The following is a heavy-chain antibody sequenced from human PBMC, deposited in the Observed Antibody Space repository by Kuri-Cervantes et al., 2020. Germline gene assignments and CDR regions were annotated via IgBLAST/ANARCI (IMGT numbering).Heavy chain of an antibody. CDR3: ARRPTPTMVQGVGYYYMDV. Sequence: SETLSLTCTVSGGSISSGDYYWSWVRQPPGKGLEWIGYIYYSGSTYYNPSLKSRVTISVDTSKNQFSLKLSSVTAADTAVYYCARRPTPTMVQGVGYYYMDVWGKGTTVTVSS. V-gene: IGHV4-30-4*01. CDR1: GGSISSGDYY. D-gene: IGHD3-10*01. CDR2: IYYSGST. J-gene: IGHJ6*03.